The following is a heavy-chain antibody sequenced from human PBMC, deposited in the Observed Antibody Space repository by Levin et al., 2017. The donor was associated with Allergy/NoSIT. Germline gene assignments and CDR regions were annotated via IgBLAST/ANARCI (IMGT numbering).Heavy chain of an antibody. J-gene: IGHJ4*02. CDR2: INGDGSST. CDR1: GFTFSSYW. V-gene: IGHV3-74*01. CDR3: ARALIVGATSGGDY. D-gene: IGHD1-26*01. Sequence: GGSLRLSCAASGFTFSSYWMHWGRQAPGKGLVWVSRINGDGSSTNYADSVKGRFTISRDNAKNTLYLQMNSLRSDDTALYYCARALIVGATSGGDYWGQGTLVTVSS.